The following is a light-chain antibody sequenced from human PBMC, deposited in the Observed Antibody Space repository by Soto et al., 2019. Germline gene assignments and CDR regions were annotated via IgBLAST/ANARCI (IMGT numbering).Light chain of an antibody. Sequence: QSVLTQPPSGSAAPGQKVTISCSGSSSNIGNNYVSWYQQLPGTAPKLLIYDNNKRPSGIPDRFSGSKSGTSATLGITGLQTGDEADYYCGTWDSSLSLYVFGTGTKVTVL. V-gene: IGLV1-51*01. J-gene: IGLJ1*01. CDR2: DNN. CDR1: SSNIGNNY. CDR3: GTWDSSLSLYV.